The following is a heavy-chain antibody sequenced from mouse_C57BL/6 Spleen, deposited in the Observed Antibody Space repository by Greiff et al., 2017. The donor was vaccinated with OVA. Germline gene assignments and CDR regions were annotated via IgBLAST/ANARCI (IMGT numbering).Heavy chain of an antibody. CDR3: ARSEIYYGFDY. CDR1: GYAFSSSW. Sequence: VQLQQSGPELVKPGASVKISCKASGYAFSSSWMNWVKKRPGKGLEWIGRIYPGDGDTNYNGKFKGKATLTADKSSSTAYMQLSSLTSEDSAVYFCARSEIYYGFDYWGQGTTLTVSS. V-gene: IGHV1-82*01. D-gene: IGHD2-2*01. CDR2: IYPGDGDT. J-gene: IGHJ2*01.